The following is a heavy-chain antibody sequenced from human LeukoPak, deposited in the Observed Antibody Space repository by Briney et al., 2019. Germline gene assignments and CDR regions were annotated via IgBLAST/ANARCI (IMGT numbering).Heavy chain of an antibody. J-gene: IGHJ5*02. CDR1: GGSISSSNW. Sequence: PSETLSLTCAVPGGSISSSNWWSWVRQPPGKGLEWIGEIYHSGSTNYNPSLKSQVTISVDKSKNQFSLKLSSVTAADTAVYYCARDAYYYDSSGYYYLHWFDPWGQGTLVTVSS. CDR2: IYHSGST. V-gene: IGHV4-4*02. CDR3: ARDAYYYDSSGYYYLHWFDP. D-gene: IGHD3-22*01.